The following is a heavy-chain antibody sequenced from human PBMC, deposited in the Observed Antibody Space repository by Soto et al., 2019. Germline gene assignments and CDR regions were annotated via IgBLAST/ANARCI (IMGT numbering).Heavy chain of an antibody. Sequence: ASVKVSCKASGYTFTGYYMHWVRQAPGQGLEWMGWINPNSGGPNYAQKFQDRVTMTRDTSISTAYMELSRLRSDDTAVYYCAIPPPYSSGYYYVSYYYGMDVWGQGTTVTVSS. CDR2: INPNSGGP. CDR3: AIPPPYSSGYYYVSYYYGMDV. CDR1: GYTFTGYY. J-gene: IGHJ6*02. D-gene: IGHD3-22*01. V-gene: IGHV1-2*02.